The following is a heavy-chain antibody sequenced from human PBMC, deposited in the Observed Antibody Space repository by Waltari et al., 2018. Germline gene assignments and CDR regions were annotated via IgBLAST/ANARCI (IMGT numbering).Heavy chain of an antibody. D-gene: IGHD3-3*01. CDR2: IYYSGST. Sequence: QLQLQESGPGLVKPSETLSLTCTVSGGSISSSSSYWGWLRQPPGTGLEWIGSIYYSGSTYYNPSLKSRVTISVDTSKNQFSLKLSSVTAADTAVYYCARGKTIFGVVIDVYYFDYWGQGTLVTVSS. CDR1: GGSISSSSSY. V-gene: IGHV4-39*07. J-gene: IGHJ4*02. CDR3: ARGKTIFGVVIDVYYFDY.